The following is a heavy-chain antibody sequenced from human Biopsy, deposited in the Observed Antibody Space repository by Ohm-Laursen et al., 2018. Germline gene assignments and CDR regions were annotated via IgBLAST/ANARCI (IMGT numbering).Heavy chain of an antibody. CDR3: ASAGYNPDWNFDL. D-gene: IGHD5-24*01. V-gene: IGHV4-59*07. CDR2: IYFTGRT. CDR1: GGPIDSYY. J-gene: IGHJ2*01. Sequence: PSDTLSLTCTVSGGPIDSYYWSWIRQPPGKALEWIGYIYFTGRTSYNPSLKSRVTMSVNTSTKQLSLRLSSVTAADTAVYYCASAGYNPDWNFDLWGRGTRVTVSS.